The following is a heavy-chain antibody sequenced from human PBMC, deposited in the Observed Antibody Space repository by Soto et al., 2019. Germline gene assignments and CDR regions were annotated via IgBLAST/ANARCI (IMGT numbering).Heavy chain of an antibody. CDR1: GFTFSSYW. CDR2: IKQDGSEK. J-gene: IGHJ4*02. Sequence: GGSLRLSCAASGFTFSSYWMSWVRQAPGKGLEWVANIKQDGSEKYYVDSVKGRFTISRDNAKNSLYLQMNSLRAEDTAVYYCARGGFLEWLSEYYFDYWGQGTLVTVSS. D-gene: IGHD3-3*01. CDR3: ARGGFLEWLSEYYFDY. V-gene: IGHV3-7*03.